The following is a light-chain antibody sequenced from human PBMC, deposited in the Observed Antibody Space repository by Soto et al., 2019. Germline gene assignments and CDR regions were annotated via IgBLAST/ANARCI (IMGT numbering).Light chain of an antibody. CDR3: QSYDSSLSGPSFV. Sequence: QPVLTQPPSVCGAPGQRVTISCTGSSSNIGAGYDVHWYQQLPGTAPKLLIYGNTNRPSGVPDRFSGSKSGTSASLAITGLQAEDEADYYCQSYDSSLSGPSFVFGTGTKVTVL. J-gene: IGLJ1*01. CDR2: GNT. V-gene: IGLV1-40*01. CDR1: SSNIGAGYD.